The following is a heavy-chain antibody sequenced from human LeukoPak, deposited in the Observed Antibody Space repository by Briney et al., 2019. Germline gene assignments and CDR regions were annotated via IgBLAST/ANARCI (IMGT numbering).Heavy chain of an antibody. V-gene: IGHV4-59*08. J-gene: IGHJ4*02. CDR3: ARVSDSDRNGYYWGFEY. CDR2: IYYGGST. Sequence: SETLSLTCTVSGGSISSYYWSWIRQSPAKGLECIGYIYYGGSTNYNPSLKNRVTISVDPSKTQFSLKLSSVAAADTAVYYCARVSDSDRNGYYWGFEYWGQGTLVTVSS. D-gene: IGHD3-22*01. CDR1: GGSISSYY.